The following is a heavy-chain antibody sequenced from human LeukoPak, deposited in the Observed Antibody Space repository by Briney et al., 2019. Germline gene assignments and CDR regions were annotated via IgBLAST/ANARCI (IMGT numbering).Heavy chain of an antibody. CDR1: GGSISSYY. CDR2: ICTSGST. Sequence: SETLSLTCTVSGGSISSYYWSWIRQPAGKGLEWIGRICTSGSTNYNPSLKSRVTISVDTSKNQFSLKLSSVTAADTAVYYCARATYYDFWSGYSYWYFDLWGRGTLVTVSS. J-gene: IGHJ2*01. D-gene: IGHD3-3*01. V-gene: IGHV4-4*07. CDR3: ARATYYDFWSGYSYWYFDL.